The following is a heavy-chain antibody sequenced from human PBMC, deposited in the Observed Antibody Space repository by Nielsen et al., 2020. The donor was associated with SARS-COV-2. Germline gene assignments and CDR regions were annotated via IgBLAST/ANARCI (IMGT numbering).Heavy chain of an antibody. CDR3: ATTLQQLTDY. J-gene: IGHJ4*02. CDR1: GYSFTSYW. Sequence: VEDLKISCKGSGYSFTSYWIGWVRQMPGKGLEWMGIISPGDSDTRDSPSFQGQVTILAIKSISTAYLQWSSLKASDTAQYSCATTLQQLTDYWGQGTLVTVSS. D-gene: IGHD5-18*01. CDR2: ISPGDSDT. V-gene: IGHV5-51*01.